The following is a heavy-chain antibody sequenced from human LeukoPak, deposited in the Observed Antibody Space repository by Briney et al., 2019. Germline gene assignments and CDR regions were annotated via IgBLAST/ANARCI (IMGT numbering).Heavy chain of an antibody. CDR1: GYTFTGYY. J-gene: IGHJ4*02. V-gene: IGHV1-2*02. Sequence: GASVKVSCKASGYTFTGYYMHWVRQAPGQGLEWMGWINPNSGGTYCAQKFQGRVTMTRDTSISTAYMELSRLRSDDTAVYYCARDDRPWIQLWQYPTLDYWGQGTLVTVSS. D-gene: IGHD5-18*01. CDR3: ARDDRPWIQLWQYPTLDY. CDR2: INPNSGGT.